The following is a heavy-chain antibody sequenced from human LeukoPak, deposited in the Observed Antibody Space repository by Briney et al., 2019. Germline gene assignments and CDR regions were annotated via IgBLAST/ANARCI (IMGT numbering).Heavy chain of an antibody. V-gene: IGHV3-33*01. CDR3: ATDSHSMDV. CDR2: IWSDGSNK. J-gene: IGHJ6*02. CDR1: GFTFRNYG. Sequence: GGSLRLSCAASGFTFRNYGMHWVRQAPGKGLECVAVIWSDGSNKQYADSVKGRFTISRDNSKNTLYLQMNSLRTEDTAVYYCATDSHSMDVWGQGTTVTVSS.